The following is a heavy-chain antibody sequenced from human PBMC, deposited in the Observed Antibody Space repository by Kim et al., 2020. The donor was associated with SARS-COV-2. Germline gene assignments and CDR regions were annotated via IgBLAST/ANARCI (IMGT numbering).Heavy chain of an antibody. J-gene: IGHJ4*02. CDR3: AGGRGSIVDY. CDR2: ST. D-gene: IGHD2-21*01. Sequence: STNYNRSLKSRVTISVDTSKNQFSMKLSSVAAAGTAVYYCAGGRGSIVDYWGQGTLVTVSS. V-gene: IGHV4-34*01.